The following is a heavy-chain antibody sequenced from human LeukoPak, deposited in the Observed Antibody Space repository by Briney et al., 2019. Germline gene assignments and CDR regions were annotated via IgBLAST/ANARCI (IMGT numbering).Heavy chain of an antibody. D-gene: IGHD3-16*01. Sequence: SETLSLTCTVSGGSISSSSYYWGWIRQPPGKGLEWIGSIYYSGSTYYNPSLKRRVTISVDTSKNQFSLKLRSVTAADTAVYYCARHWKIAYLRLPGEYFQHWGQGTLVTVSS. CDR2: IYYSGST. CDR1: GGSISSSSYY. CDR3: ARHWKIAYLRLPGEYFQH. V-gene: IGHV4-39*01. J-gene: IGHJ1*01.